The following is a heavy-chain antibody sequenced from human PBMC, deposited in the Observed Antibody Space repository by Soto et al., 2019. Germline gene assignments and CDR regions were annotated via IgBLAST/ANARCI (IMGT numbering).Heavy chain of an antibody. CDR1: GYSFKNYA. J-gene: IGHJ4*02. CDR3: ARDDRTISGAVTLDY. CDR2: SNEGSGNT. V-gene: IGHV1-3*01. Sequence: QVQLVQSGPEVKRPGASVRISCRTAGYSFKNYAIHWVRQAPGKKLEWMGWSNEGSGNTRYSQKFQGRMSIARDTSANTSYLDLRSLTSEDTAIYFCARDDRTISGAVTLDYWGPGTLVTVSS. D-gene: IGHD3-3*02.